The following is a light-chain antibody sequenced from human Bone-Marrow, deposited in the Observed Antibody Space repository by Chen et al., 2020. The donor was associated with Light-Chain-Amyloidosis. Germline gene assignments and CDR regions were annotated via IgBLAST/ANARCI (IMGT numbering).Light chain of an antibody. V-gene: IGLV2-14*03. CDR3: SSYTTSDSYV. CDR2: DVS. CDR1: SSDVGAHNY. J-gene: IGLJ1*01. Sequence: QSALTQPASVSGSPGQSITISCTGGSSDVGAHNYVSWYQQLPGKAPKLIIYDVSNRPSGVSDRSSGSKSGNTASLTISGLQAEDEADFYCSSYTTSDSYVFGTGTKVSVL.